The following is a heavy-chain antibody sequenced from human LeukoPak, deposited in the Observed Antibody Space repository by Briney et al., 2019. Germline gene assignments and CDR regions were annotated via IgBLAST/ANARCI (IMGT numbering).Heavy chain of an antibody. Sequence: PGGSLRLTCAASGFIFNTYVMHWVRQAPGKGLEWLAFIRYDGSNKNYADSVKGRFTISRGNTKNSLYLQMNSLRAEDTAVYYCAKDGGSDPDSFDIWGQGTMVTVSS. D-gene: IGHD2-15*01. V-gene: IGHV3-30*02. J-gene: IGHJ3*02. CDR2: IRYDGSNK. CDR3: AKDGGSDPDSFDI. CDR1: GFIFNTYV.